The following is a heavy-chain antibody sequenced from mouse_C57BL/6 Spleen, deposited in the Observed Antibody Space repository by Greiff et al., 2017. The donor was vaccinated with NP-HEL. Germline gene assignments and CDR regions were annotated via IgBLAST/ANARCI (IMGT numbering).Heavy chain of an antibody. V-gene: IGHV3-6*01. CDR3: ARDYYTAY. J-gene: IGHJ3*01. Sequence: EVHLVESGPGLVKPSQSLSLTCSVTGYSITSGYYWNWIRQFPGNKLEWMGYISYDGSNNYNPSLKNRISITRDTSKNQFFLKLNSVTTEDTATYYCARDYYTAYWGQGTLVTVSA. D-gene: IGHD2-12*01. CDR1: GYSITSGYY. CDR2: ISYDGSN.